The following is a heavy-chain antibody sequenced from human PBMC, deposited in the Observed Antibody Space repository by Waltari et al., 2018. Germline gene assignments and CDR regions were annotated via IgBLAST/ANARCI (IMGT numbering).Heavy chain of an antibody. V-gene: IGHV3-15*01. Sequence: EVHLVESGGGLVEPGGSLRLYCVVSGLPFRPAWTIWVRQAPGKGLEWVGIIRRGGTTDYGAPGKDRFSISRDDSQNTIYLQVNSLKTDDTAIYYCAWSADPYYRLPFWGQGTTVTVSS. J-gene: IGHJ6*02. CDR2: IRRGGTT. D-gene: IGHD1-26*01. CDR3: AWSADPYYRLPF. CDR1: GLPFRPAW.